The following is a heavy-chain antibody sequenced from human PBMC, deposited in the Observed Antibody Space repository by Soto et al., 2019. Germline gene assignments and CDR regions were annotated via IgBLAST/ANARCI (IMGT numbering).Heavy chain of an antibody. CDR3: ARGVTANYMGGDAFAI. V-gene: IGHV1-69*01. J-gene: IGHJ3*02. D-gene: IGHD4-4*01. Sequence: QVLLVQSGAEVKKPGSSVKVSCQAAGGSFSSYMVSWVRQAPGQGLAYMGGIMPVFGTPTYTEKFQGRVTITADESTGTAYLELTSLKSDDTAVYYCARGVTANYMGGDAFAIWCQGTLVAVSS. CDR1: GGSFSSYM. CDR2: IMPVFGTP.